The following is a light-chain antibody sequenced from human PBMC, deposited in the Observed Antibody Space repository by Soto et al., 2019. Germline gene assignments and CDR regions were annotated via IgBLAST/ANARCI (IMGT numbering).Light chain of an antibody. CDR3: MQALQDVT. V-gene: IGKV2-28*01. J-gene: IGKJ5*01. CDR1: QSLLHSNGYNY. Sequence: VMTQSPLSLPVTPGEPASISCRSSQSLLHSNGYNYLDWYLQKPGQSPQVLIYLGSNRASGVPDRFSGSGSGTDFTLKISRVEAEDVGVYYCMQALQDVTFGQGTRLEIK. CDR2: LGS.